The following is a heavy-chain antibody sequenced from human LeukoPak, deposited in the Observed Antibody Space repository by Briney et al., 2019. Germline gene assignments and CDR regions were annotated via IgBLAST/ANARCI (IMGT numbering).Heavy chain of an antibody. J-gene: IGHJ6*02. D-gene: IGHD3-3*01. CDR3: ARSGSYDFWSGYLGDYYYYGMDV. CDR1: GGSISSGGYY. V-gene: IGHV4-31*03. Sequence: PSQTLSLTCTVSGGSISSGGYYWSWIRQHPGKGLEWIGYIYYSGSTYYNPSLKSRVTISVDTSKSQFSLKLSSVTAADTAVYYCARSGSYDFWSGYLGDYYYYGMDVWGQGTTVTVSS. CDR2: IYYSGST.